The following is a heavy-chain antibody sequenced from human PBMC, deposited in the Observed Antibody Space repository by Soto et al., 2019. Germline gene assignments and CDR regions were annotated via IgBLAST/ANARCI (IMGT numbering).Heavy chain of an antibody. CDR1: GFTFDDYA. J-gene: IGHJ3*02. CDR2: ISWNSGSI. CDR3: AKSITMVRGVIINDAFDI. Sequence: EVQLVESGGGLVQPGRSLRLSCAASGFTFDDYAMHWVRQAPGKGLEWVSGISWNSGSIGYADSVKGRFTISRDNAKNSLYLQMNRLRAEDTALYYCAKSITMVRGVIINDAFDIWGQGTMVTVSS. D-gene: IGHD3-10*01. V-gene: IGHV3-9*01.